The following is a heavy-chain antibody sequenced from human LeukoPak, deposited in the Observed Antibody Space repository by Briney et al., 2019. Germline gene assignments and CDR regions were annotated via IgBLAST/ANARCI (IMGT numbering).Heavy chain of an antibody. Sequence: GGSLRLSCEASGFTFSSHSMNWVRQAPRKGLEWVSSISSTGNYIYYADSVKGRFTVSRDNAKKSLYLQMNSLRAEDTAVYYCARGGGYCSSTSCYYFDSWGQGTLVTVSS. CDR2: ISSTGNYI. CDR1: GFTFSSHS. D-gene: IGHD2-2*01. CDR3: ARGGGYCSSTSCYYFDS. J-gene: IGHJ4*02. V-gene: IGHV3-21*01.